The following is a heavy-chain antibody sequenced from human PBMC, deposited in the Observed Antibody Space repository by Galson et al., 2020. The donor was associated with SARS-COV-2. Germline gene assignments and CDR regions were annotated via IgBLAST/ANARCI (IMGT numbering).Heavy chain of an antibody. V-gene: IGHV4-34*01. D-gene: IGHD5-12*01. CDR3: ARGPHIGTTAQIDS. J-gene: IGHJ4*02. CDR2: VLYDGTT. Sequence: SETLSPTCAVYGGSFSNYYWSWIRQPPGKELEWIGEVLYDGTTNYNPSLRSRATVSLDTPRIQSSLQWTSVTAADTAVYYCARGPHIGTTAQIDSWGQGTLVTVSS. CDR1: GGSFSNYY.